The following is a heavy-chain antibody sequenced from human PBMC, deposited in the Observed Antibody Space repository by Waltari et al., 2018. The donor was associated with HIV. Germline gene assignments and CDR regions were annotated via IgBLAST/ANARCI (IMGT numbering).Heavy chain of an antibody. CDR3: ARDGLRYSGTFYSDY. CDR1: GYTFLSSG. V-gene: IGHV1-18*01. D-gene: IGHD1-26*01. CDR2: ISTYNANT. J-gene: IGHJ4*02. Sequence: QVHLVQSGAEMKKPGASVKVSCKPSGYTFLSSGISWVRQAPGHGLEWMGWISTYNANTNYAQSLQGRVTMTTDTSTTTAYMELRSLTSDDTAVYYCARDGLRYSGTFYSDYWGQGTLVTVSS.